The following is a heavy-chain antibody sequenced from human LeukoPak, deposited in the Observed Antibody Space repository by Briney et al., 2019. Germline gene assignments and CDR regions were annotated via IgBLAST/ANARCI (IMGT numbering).Heavy chain of an antibody. V-gene: IGHV3-23*01. Sequence: GGSLRLSCAASGFTFSSYAMSWVRQAPGKGLEWVSGISGSGGSTYYADSVKGRFTISRDNSKNTLYLQMNSLRAEDTAVYYCAKGRIAARPRDWFDPWGQGTLVTVSS. D-gene: IGHD6-6*01. CDR2: ISGSGGST. J-gene: IGHJ5*02. CDR3: AKGRIAARPRDWFDP. CDR1: GFTFSSYA.